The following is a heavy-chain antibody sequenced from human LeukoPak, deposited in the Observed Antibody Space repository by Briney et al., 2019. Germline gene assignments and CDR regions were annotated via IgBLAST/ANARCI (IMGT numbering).Heavy chain of an antibody. D-gene: IGHD5-24*01. Sequence: SVKVSCKASGGTFSSYAISWVRQAPGQGLEWMGGIIPIFGTANYAQKFQGRVTITTDESTSTAYMELSSLRSEDTAVYYCASARDGYKFNGFDPWGQGTLVIVSS. CDR3: ASARDGYKFNGFDP. CDR1: GGTFSSYA. V-gene: IGHV1-69*05. CDR2: IIPIFGTA. J-gene: IGHJ5*02.